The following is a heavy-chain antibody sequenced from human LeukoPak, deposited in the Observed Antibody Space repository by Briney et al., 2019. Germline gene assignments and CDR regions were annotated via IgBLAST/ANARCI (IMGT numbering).Heavy chain of an antibody. V-gene: IGHV4-30-2*01. CDR3: ARDISGSSSSFEAFDI. J-gene: IGHJ3*02. CDR2: IYHSGST. CDR1: GGSISSGGYY. Sequence: SETLSLTCTVSGGSISSGGYYWSWIRQPPGKGLEWIGYIYHSGSTYYNPSLKSRVTISVDRSKNQFSLKLSSVTAADTAVYYCARDISGSSSSFEAFDIWGQGTMVTVSS. D-gene: IGHD6-6*01.